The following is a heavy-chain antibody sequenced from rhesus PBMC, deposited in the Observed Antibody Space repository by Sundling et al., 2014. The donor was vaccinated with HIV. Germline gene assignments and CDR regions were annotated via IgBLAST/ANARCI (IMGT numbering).Heavy chain of an antibody. CDR3: ARGEGIRYNWNYGGLRAFDF. CDR2: ISGSGGST. V-gene: IGHV4-173*01. CDR1: GGSISSNY. D-gene: IGHD1-26*01. Sequence: QVQLQESGPGLVKPSETLSLTCAVSGGSISSNYWSWIRQPPGKGLEWIGRISGSGGSTDYNPSLKSRVTISTDTSKNQFSLKLSSVTAADTAVYYCARGEGIRYNWNYGGLRAFDFWGQGLRVTVSS. J-gene: IGHJ3*01.